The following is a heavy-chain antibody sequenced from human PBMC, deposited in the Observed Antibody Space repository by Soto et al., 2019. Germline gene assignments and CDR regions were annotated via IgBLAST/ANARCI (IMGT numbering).Heavy chain of an antibody. Sequence: QVQLVEAGGGLVKPGGSLTLSCAASGFRFSVSYMTWVRQAPGKGLEWLSYINGGSNDINYADSVRGRFTISRDNSKNSLYLQMDSLRVEDTAVYYCSTNPRMLDDVGQGTLVTVSS. CDR1: GFRFSVSY. CDR3: STNPRMLDD. J-gene: IGHJ4*02. CDR2: INGGSNDI. V-gene: IGHV3-11*06.